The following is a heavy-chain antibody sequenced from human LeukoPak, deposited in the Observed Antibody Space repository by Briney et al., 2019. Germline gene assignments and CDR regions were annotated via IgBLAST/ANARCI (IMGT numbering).Heavy chain of an antibody. Sequence: SETLSLTCTVSGGSISSSSYYWGWIRQPPGKGLEWIGSIYYSGGTYYNPSLKSRVTISVDTSKNQFSLKLSSVTAADTAVYYCARDPGYDILTGYWRGFYFDYWGQGTLVTVSS. CDR3: ARDPGYDILTGYWRGFYFDY. J-gene: IGHJ4*02. CDR2: IYYSGGT. V-gene: IGHV4-39*07. CDR1: GGSISSSSYY. D-gene: IGHD3-9*01.